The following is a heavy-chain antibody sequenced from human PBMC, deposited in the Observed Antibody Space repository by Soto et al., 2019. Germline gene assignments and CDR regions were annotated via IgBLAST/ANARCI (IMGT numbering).Heavy chain of an antibody. J-gene: IGHJ5*01. CDR1: GFNFSSYA. Sequence: GGSLRLSCAASGFNFSSYAMSWVRQPPGKGLEWISGISASGAGTYYADSVKGRFTFSRDNSKNSLFLQMNSLKAEDTAVYYCAKIFQLSLDSWGQGTLVTVSS. CDR3: AKIFQLSLDS. D-gene: IGHD5-18*01. V-gene: IGHV3-23*01. CDR2: ISASGAGT.